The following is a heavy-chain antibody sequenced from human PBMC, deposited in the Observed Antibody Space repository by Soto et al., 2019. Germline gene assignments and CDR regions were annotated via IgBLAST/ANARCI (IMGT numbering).Heavy chain of an antibody. V-gene: IGHV1-69*13. CDR1: GVTFSDST. Sequence: ASVKVSCKASGVTFSDSTINWVRQAPGQRLEWMGGIIPIFDTANYAEKFQGRVTITADESTSTSFMEVSSLRSEDTAVYYCARNGTLTGYSYGMDVWGQGTMVTVSS. J-gene: IGHJ6*02. D-gene: IGHD1-1*01. CDR2: IIPIFDTA. CDR3: ARNGTLTGYSYGMDV.